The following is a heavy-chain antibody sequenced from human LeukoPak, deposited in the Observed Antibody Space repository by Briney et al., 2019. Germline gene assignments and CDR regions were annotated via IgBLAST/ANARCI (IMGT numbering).Heavy chain of an antibody. Sequence: GGSLRLSCAASGFTFSSYSMNWVRQAPGKELEWVSSISSSSSYICYADSVKGRFTISRDNAKNSLYLQMNSLRAEDTAVYYCARRTTAMALDYWGQGTLVTVSS. J-gene: IGHJ4*02. V-gene: IGHV3-21*01. CDR1: GFTFSSYS. CDR3: ARRTTAMALDY. D-gene: IGHD5-18*01. CDR2: ISSSSSYI.